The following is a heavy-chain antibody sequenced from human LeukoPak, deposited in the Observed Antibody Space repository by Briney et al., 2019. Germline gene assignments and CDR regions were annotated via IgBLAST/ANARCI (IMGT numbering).Heavy chain of an antibody. D-gene: IGHD3-10*01. CDR3: ARDRAPNYGSGRSQAFDP. V-gene: IGHV3-48*02. Sequence: PGGSLRLSCAASGFTFSSYSMNWVRQAPGKGLEWVSYISSSSSTIYYADSVKGRFTISRDNAKNSLYLQMNSLRDEDTAVYYCARDRAPNYGSGRSQAFDPWGQGTLVTVSS. CDR1: GFTFSSYS. CDR2: ISSSSSTI. J-gene: IGHJ5*02.